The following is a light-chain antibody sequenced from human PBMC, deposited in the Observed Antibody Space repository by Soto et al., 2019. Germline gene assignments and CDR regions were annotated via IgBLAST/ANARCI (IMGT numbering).Light chain of an antibody. V-gene: IGKV3-20*01. CDR2: GAS. Sequence: EIVLTQSPGTLSLSPGERATLSCRASQSVSSTLAWYQHKPGQSPRLLIYGASIRATGIPDRLSGSGSGTDFTLTIRRLEFEDFALYYCQQFGGSYTFGQGTKLEMK. J-gene: IGKJ2*01. CDR3: QQFGGSYT. CDR1: QSVSST.